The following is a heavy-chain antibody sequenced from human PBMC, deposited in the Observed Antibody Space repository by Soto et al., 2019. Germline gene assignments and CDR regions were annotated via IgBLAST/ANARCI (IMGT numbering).Heavy chain of an antibody. J-gene: IGHJ6*02. D-gene: IGHD6-13*01. CDR2: IYPGESNT. V-gene: IGHV5-51*01. Sequence: GESLKISCKGSGDSFTSYRIGWVRQMPGKGLEWMGIIYPGESNTRYSPSFQGQVTISADKSISTAYLQWSSLKASDTAMYYCARTSAAGKYYYGMDVWGQGTTVTVSS. CDR1: GDSFTSYR. CDR3: ARTSAAGKYYYGMDV.